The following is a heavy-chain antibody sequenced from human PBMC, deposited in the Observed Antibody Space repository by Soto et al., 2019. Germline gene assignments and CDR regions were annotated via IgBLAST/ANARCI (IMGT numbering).Heavy chain of an antibody. CDR2: ITDTGGDT. D-gene: IGHD3-10*01. Sequence: GGSLRLSCVASGIPFGSRAMSWVRQAPGEGLEWVSTITDTGGDTKYADSVRGRFTMSRDNSKRTLYLQMNSLRVEDSALYYCARGSTDSYPGSRIFDFWGRGTLVTVSS. CDR3: ARGSTDSYPGSRIFDF. CDR1: GIPFGSRA. V-gene: IGHV3-23*01. J-gene: IGHJ4*02.